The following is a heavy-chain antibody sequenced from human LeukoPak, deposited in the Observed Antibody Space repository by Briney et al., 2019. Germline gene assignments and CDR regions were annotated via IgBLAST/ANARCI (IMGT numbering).Heavy chain of an antibody. CDR3: ARDRGDGYKYFDY. D-gene: IGHD5-24*01. CDR2: IYYSGGT. CDR1: GGSINYYY. V-gene: IGHV4-59*01. J-gene: IGHJ4*02. Sequence: SETLSLTCTVSGGSINYYYWMWIRQPPGKGLEWIGYIYYSGGTHYNPSLKSRVTMLVDTSKNQFSLKLTAVTAADTAVYYCARDRGDGYKYFDYWGQGTLVTVSS.